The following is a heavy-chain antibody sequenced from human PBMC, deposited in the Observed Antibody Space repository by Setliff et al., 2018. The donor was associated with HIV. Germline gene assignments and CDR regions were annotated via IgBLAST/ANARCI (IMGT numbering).Heavy chain of an antibody. CDR3: ARRPGGITRARLDN. CDR2: IHASGKT. V-gene: IGHV4-4*09. Sequence: SETLSLTCTVSGDTDFYWNWIRQPPGKGLEWIGYIHASGKTNYNPSLKSRVTISLDTSKMQFSLLLSSVTAADTAMYFCARRPGGITRARLDNWGQGTLVTVSS. D-gene: IGHD3-16*01. CDR1: GDTDFY. J-gene: IGHJ4*02.